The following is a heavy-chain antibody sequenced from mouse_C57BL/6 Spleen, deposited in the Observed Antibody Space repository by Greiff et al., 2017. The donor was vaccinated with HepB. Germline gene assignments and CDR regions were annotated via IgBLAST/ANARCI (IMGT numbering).Heavy chain of an antibody. CDR2: ISNGGGST. D-gene: IGHD2-3*01. V-gene: IGHV5-12*01. Sequence: EVMLVESGGGLVQPGGSLKLSCAASGFTFSDYYMYWVRQTPEKRLEWVAYISNGGGSTYYPDTVKGRFTISRDNAKNTRYLQMSRLKSEDTAMYYCASHDGYGYFDVWGTGTTVTVSS. CDR3: ASHDGYGYFDV. J-gene: IGHJ1*03. CDR1: GFTFSDYY.